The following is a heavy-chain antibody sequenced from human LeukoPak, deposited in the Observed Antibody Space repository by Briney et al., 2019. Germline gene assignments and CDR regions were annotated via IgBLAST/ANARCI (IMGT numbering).Heavy chain of an antibody. CDR3: AIGSRLRPFDY. J-gene: IGHJ4*02. D-gene: IGHD6-13*01. CDR2: ISDSGTST. V-gene: IGHV3-23*01. Sequence: GGSLRLSCAASGSTFSNYALTWVRQAPGKGLEWVSGISDSGTSTYYADSVKGRFTISRDNSRNTLYLQMNSLRAEDTAVYYCAIGSRLRPFDYWGQGTLVTVSS. CDR1: GSTFSNYA.